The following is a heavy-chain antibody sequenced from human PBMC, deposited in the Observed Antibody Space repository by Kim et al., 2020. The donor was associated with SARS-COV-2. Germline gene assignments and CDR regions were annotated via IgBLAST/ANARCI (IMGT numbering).Heavy chain of an antibody. Sequence: SETLSLTCSVSGDSMTNFYLSWIRQPPGQGLQWMGYVYYNGNTNYNPSLKSRVTITLATSENQFSLRLTSVTAADTAVYYCARTSSHSDFWSGYSYFFDYWGQGTLVTVSS. D-gene: IGHD3-3*01. CDR3: ARTSSHSDFWSGYSYFFDY. J-gene: IGHJ4*02. CDR1: GDSMTNFY. CDR2: VYYNGNT. V-gene: IGHV4-59*01.